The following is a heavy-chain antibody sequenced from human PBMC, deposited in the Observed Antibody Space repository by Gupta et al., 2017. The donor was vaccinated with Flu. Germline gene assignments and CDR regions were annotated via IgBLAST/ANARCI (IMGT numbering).Heavy chain of an antibody. V-gene: IGHV2-5*02. CDR2: IYWDDDK. Sequence: ITLKESGPSMVTPTQTIPLTCTFSGFSLNTRGVGVGWIRQPPGKALEYLSLIYWDDDKRYIPALKNRLTITKDSSKNQVILTMTNVGPEDAGTHRCSHPSVSLWFAEEVFVVCGQGILVTVAS. D-gene: IGHD3-10*01. J-gene: IGHJ3*01. CDR1: GFSLNTRGVG. CDR3: SHPSVSLWFAEEVFVV.